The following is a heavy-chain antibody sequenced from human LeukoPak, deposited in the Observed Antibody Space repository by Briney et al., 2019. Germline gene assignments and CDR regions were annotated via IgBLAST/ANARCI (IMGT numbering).Heavy chain of an antibody. CDR2: IYYSGST. Sequence: SETLSLTCTVSGGSISSSSYYWGWTRQPPGKGLEWIGSIYYSGSTYYNPSLKSRVAISVDTSKNQFSLKLSSVTAADTAVYYCATYGYSYGLDYWGQGTLVTVSS. CDR1: GGSISSSSYY. CDR3: ATYGYSYGLDY. D-gene: IGHD5-18*01. J-gene: IGHJ4*02. V-gene: IGHV4-39*01.